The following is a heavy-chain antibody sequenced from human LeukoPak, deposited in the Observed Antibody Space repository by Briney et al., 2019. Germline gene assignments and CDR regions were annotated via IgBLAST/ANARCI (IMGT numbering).Heavy chain of an antibody. CDR1: GYTFTGYY. V-gene: IGHV1-2*04. CDR3: ARQTTSGYYHFDY. D-gene: IGHD3-22*01. Sequence: GASVKVSCKASGYTFTGYYMHWVRQAPGQGLEWMGWINPNSGGTNYAQKFQGWVTMTRDTSISTAYMELSRLRSDDTAIYYCARQTTSGYYHFDYWGQGTLVTVSS. CDR2: INPNSGGT. J-gene: IGHJ4*02.